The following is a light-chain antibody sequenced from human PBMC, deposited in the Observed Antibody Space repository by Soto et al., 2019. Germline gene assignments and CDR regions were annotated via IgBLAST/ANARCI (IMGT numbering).Light chain of an antibody. CDR2: KAS. CDR1: QSISSW. V-gene: IGKV1-5*03. CDR3: QQYNSYLYT. J-gene: IGKJ2*01. Sequence: DIQITHSPSTLSASVGDRVTITCRSSQSISSWLAWYQQKPGKAPKLLIYKASSLERGVPSRFSGSGSGTEFTLTISSLQPDDFAPYSCQQYNSYLYTFGQGTKVDIK.